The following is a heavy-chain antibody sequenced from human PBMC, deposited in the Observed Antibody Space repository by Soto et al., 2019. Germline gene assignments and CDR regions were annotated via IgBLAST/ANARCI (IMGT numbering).Heavy chain of an antibody. Sequence: ASVKVSCKASGYTFTSYYMHWVRQAPGQGLEWMGIINPSGGSTSYAQKFQGRVTMTRDTSTSTVYMELSSLRSEDTAVYYCARGLTIFGVVTAPNEYYFDYWGQGTLVTVSS. CDR2: INPSGGST. V-gene: IGHV1-46*03. J-gene: IGHJ4*02. CDR3: ARGLTIFGVVTAPNEYYFDY. D-gene: IGHD3-3*01. CDR1: GYTFTSYY.